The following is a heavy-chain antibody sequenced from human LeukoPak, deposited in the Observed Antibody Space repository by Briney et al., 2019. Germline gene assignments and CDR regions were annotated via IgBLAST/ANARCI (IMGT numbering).Heavy chain of an antibody. J-gene: IGHJ3*02. Sequence: SETLSLTCSVSGDFITNYYWSWVRRPPGKGLEWIGYIYYSGTTDYSPSLKSRVTISVDTSKNQFSLKLTSVTAADTAIYYCARHLLGSGSYRRAFNIWGQGTVVTVSS. V-gene: IGHV4-59*08. D-gene: IGHD3-10*01. CDR1: GDFITNYY. CDR2: IYYSGTT. CDR3: ARHLLGSGSYRRAFNI.